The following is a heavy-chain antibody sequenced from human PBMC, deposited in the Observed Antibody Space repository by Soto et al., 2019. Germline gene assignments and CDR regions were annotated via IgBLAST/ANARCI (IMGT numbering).Heavy chain of an antibody. J-gene: IGHJ4*02. D-gene: IGHD6-13*01. CDR2: IYYSGST. V-gene: IGHV4-39*01. Sequence: SETLSLTCTVSGGSISSSSYYWGWIRQPPGKGLEWIGSIYYSGSTYYNPSLKSRVTISVDTSKSQFSLKLSSVTAADTAVYYCARQQQNAGHYWGQGTLVTVSS. CDR3: ARQQQNAGHY. CDR1: GGSISSSSYY.